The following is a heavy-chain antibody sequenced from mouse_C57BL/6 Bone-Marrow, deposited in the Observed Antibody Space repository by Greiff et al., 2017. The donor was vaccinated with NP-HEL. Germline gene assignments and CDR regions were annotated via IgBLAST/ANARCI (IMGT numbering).Heavy chain of an antibody. D-gene: IGHD2-2*01. CDR2: IHPNSGST. Sequence: QVQLKQSGAELVKPGASVKLSCKASGYTFTSYWMHWVKQRPGQGLEWIGMIHPNSGSTNYNEKFKSKATLTVDKSSSTAYMQLSSLTSEDSAVYYCARIYYGYSGAYWGQGTLVTVSA. V-gene: IGHV1-64*01. CDR1: GYTFTSYW. CDR3: ARIYYGYSGAY. J-gene: IGHJ3*01.